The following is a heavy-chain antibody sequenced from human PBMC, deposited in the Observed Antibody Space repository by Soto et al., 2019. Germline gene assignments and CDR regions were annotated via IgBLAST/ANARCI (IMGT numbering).Heavy chain of an antibody. J-gene: IGHJ6*02. CDR1: GFTFSSYA. CDR3: ARARGYSGSGPRMDV. D-gene: IGHD1-26*01. V-gene: IGHV3-30-3*01. CDR2: ISYDGSNK. Sequence: QVQLVESGGGVVQPGRSQRLSCAASGFTFSSYAMHWVRQAPGKGLEWVAVISYDGSNKYYADSVKGRFTISRDNSKNTLYLQMNSLRAEDTAVYYCARARGYSGSGPRMDVWGQGTTVTVSS.